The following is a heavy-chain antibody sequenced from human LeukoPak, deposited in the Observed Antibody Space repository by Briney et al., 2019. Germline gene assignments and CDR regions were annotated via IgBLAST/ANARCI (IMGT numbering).Heavy chain of an antibody. CDR2: INHSGST. J-gene: IGHJ4*02. V-gene: IGHV4-34*01. D-gene: IGHD5-12*01. CDR3: ASDFSVASEASSIVP. CDR1: GGSFSGYY. Sequence: SETLSLTCAVYGGSFSGYYWSWIRQPPGKGLEWIGEINHSGSTNYNPSLKSRVTISVDTSKNQFSLKLSSVTAADTAVYYCASDFSVASEASSIVPWGQGTLVTVSS.